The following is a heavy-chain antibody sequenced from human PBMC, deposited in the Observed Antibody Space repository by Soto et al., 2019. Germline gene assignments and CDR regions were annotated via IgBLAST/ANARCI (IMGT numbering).Heavy chain of an antibody. CDR1: GFTFSSYT. D-gene: IGHD6-19*01. Sequence: EVQLVESGGGLVKPGGSLRLSCVVSGFTFSSYTINWVRQAPGKGLEWVSSISSSSSYMYYADSVKGRFTISRDNAKNSLYLQMNSLRAEDTAVYHCARETSGWGRCDFDYWGQGTLVTVSS. J-gene: IGHJ4*02. CDR2: ISSSSSYM. CDR3: ARETSGWGRCDFDY. V-gene: IGHV3-21*01.